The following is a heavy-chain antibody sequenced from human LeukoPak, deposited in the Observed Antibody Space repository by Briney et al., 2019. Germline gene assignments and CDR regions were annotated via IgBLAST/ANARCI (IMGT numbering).Heavy chain of an antibody. J-gene: IGHJ4*02. D-gene: IGHD3-22*01. V-gene: IGHV4-59*01. CDR1: GGSISSYY. CDR2: IYYSGST. CDR3: ARITYSYDSSPGSFDY. Sequence: SETLSLTCTVSGGSISSYYWSWIRQPPGKGLEWIGYIYYSGSTNYNPSLKSRVTISVDTSKNQFSLKLSSVTAADTAVYYCARITYSYDSSPGSFDYWGQGTLVTVSS.